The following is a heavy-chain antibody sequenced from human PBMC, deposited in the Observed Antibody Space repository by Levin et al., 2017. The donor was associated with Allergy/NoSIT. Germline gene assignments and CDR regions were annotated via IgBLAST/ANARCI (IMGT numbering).Heavy chain of an antibody. D-gene: IGHD3-10*01. Sequence: GESLKISCAASGFTFSSYSMNWVRQAPGKGLEWVSSISSSSSYIYYADSVKGRFTISRDNAKNSLYLQMNSLRAEDTAVYYCAIYGSGSQGWFDPWGQGTLVTVSS. CDR3: AIYGSGSQGWFDP. J-gene: IGHJ5*02. CDR2: ISSSSSYI. CDR1: GFTFSSYS. V-gene: IGHV3-21*01.